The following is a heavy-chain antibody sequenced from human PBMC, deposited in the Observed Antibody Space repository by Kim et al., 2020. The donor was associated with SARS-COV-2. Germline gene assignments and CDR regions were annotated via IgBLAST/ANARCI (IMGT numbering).Heavy chain of an antibody. CDR1: GFTFSDYY. CDR2: ISSSSTDT. CDR3: ARPHNWNPYFFNY. Sequence: GGSLRLSCAASGFTFSDYYMSWIRQAPGKGLEWVSYISSSSTDTNYADSVRGRFTISRDNAKNSLYLQMSSLRAEDTAVYYCARPHNWNPYFFNYWGQGARVTVSS. V-gene: IGHV3-11*06. J-gene: IGHJ4*02. D-gene: IGHD1-20*01.